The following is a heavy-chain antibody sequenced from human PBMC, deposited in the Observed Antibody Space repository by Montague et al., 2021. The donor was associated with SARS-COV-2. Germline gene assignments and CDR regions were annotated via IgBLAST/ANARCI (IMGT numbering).Heavy chain of an antibody. J-gene: IGHJ3*02. Sequence: SETLSLTCTVSGGSISSSCYYWVRKRQRQGKGLEWIGCINDSGNTYHNPTRKGRVTISVATSKNQLHLNLSSVTAADTAVYYCASPTDYYDSSGYDAFDIWGHGAMVTVSS. CDR3: ASPTDYYDSSGYDAFDI. V-gene: IGHV4-39*01. D-gene: IGHD3-22*01. CDR2: INDSGNT. CDR1: GGSISSSCYY.